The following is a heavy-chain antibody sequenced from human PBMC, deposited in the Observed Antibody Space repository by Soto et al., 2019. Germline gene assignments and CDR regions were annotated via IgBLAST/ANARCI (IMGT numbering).Heavy chain of an antibody. D-gene: IGHD1-20*01. CDR3: ARGLDNNWDLEAFDI. V-gene: IGHV4-34*01. Sequence: QVQLQQWGAGLLKPSETLSLTCAVYGGSFSGYYWSWIRQPPGKGLEWIGEINHRGSTNYNPSLKSRVTISVDTSKNQFALKLSSVTAADTAVYCCARGLDNNWDLEAFDIWGQGTMVTVSS. CDR2: INHRGST. J-gene: IGHJ3*02. CDR1: GGSFSGYY.